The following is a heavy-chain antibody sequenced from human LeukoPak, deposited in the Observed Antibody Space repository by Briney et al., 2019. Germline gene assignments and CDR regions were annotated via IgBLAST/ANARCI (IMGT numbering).Heavy chain of an antibody. CDR3: ARHGGSWTFDY. Sequence: KPSETLSLTCTLSGGSISTYYWSWIRQPPGKGLEWIAYIGYSVSTIYNPSFKSRVTISIDTSTNQFALKLSSVTAADTAVYYCARHGGSWTFDYWGQGTLVTVSS. CDR2: IGYSVST. J-gene: IGHJ4*02. D-gene: IGHD6-13*01. CDR1: GGSISTYY. V-gene: IGHV4-59*08.